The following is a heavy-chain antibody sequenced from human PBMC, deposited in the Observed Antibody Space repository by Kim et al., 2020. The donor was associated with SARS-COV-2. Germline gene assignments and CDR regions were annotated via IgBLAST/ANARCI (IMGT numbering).Heavy chain of an antibody. CDR2: ISGTSTYT. CDR3: ARTRSMFRGEADY. Sequence: GGSLRLSCAASGFTFSDYYMTWIRQAPGKGLEWISYISGTSTYTNYAVSVKGRFTISRDNAKNSVSLQMNSQRPDDTAIYYCARTRSMFRGEADYWGQGALVPVSS. CDR1: GFTFSDYY. D-gene: IGHD3-10*01. J-gene: IGHJ4*02. V-gene: IGHV3-11*03.